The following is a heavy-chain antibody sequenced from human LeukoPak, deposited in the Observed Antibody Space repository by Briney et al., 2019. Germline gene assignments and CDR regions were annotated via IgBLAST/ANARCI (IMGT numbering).Heavy chain of an antibody. J-gene: IGHJ4*02. D-gene: IGHD2-21*02. CDR2: LYHSGST. V-gene: IGHV4-39*07. CDR1: GGSISSSSYY. CDR3: ARVGPGDPIDY. Sequence: SETLSLTCTVSGGSISSSSYYWGWIRQPPGKGLDWIGSLYHSGSTYYNPSFKSRVTMSVDTSKNQFSLNLSSVTAADTAVYYCARVGPGDPIDYWGQGILVTVSS.